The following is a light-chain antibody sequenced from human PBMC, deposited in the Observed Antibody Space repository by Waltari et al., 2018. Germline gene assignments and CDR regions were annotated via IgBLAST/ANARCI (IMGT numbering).Light chain of an antibody. J-gene: IGLJ3*02. CDR3: QTGGHGTWV. Sequence: QLVLTQSPSPSAPLRASVKLTCTLTRGHSSNVIACLQQQPEKGPRYLMKVNSDGSHSKGDEIPDRFSGSSSGAERYLTISSLQSEDEADYYCQTGGHGTWVFGGGTKLTVL. CDR2: VNSDGSH. V-gene: IGLV4-69*01. CDR1: RGHSSNV.